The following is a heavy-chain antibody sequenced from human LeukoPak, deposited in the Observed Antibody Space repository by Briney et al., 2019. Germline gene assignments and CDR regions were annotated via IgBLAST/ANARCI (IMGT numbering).Heavy chain of an antibody. V-gene: IGHV4-30-2*01. CDR2: IYHSGST. D-gene: IGHD3-22*01. CDR3: ARDSPNYYDSSGYQDWYFDL. CDR1: GGSISSGGYS. Sequence: SETLSLTCAVSGGSISSGGYSWSWIRQPPGKGLEWIGYIYHSGSTYYNPSLKSRVTISVDRSKNQFSLKLSSVTAADTAVYYCARDSPNYYDSSGYQDWYFDLWGRGTLVTVSS. J-gene: IGHJ2*01.